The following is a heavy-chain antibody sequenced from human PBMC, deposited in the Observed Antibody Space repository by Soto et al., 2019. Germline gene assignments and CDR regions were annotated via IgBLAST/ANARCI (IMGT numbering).Heavy chain of an antibody. D-gene: IGHD6-19*01. CDR1: GFTFSTYA. V-gene: IGHV3-23*01. J-gene: IGHJ4*02. CDR2: IGDSGHTT. Sequence: GGSLRLSCAASGFTFSTYAMSWVRQAPGKGLEWVSAIGDSGHTTYYADSVKGRFTISRDNSKNTLYLHMTSLRAEDTAVYYCAKDGNWLDVYFDVWGQGTPVTVSS. CDR3: AKDGNWLDVYFDV.